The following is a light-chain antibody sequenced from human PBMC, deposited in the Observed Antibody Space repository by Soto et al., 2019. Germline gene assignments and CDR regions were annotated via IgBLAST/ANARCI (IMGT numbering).Light chain of an antibody. Sequence: DIQMTQSPSTLSASVGDRVIITCRASESISNWLAWYQQKPGKAPNVLIYKASSLKSGVPLRFSCSGSGTEITLTINSLQPADFATYYCQQYDTYWKFVQGTKVEFK. CDR2: KAS. CDR1: ESISNW. V-gene: IGKV1-5*03. CDR3: QQYDTYWK. J-gene: IGKJ1*01.